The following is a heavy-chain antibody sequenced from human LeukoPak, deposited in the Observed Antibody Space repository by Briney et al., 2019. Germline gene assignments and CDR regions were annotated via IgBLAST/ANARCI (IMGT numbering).Heavy chain of an antibody. CDR2: ISSSSSYI. CDR3: VRAHHPGGWFDP. D-gene: IGHD3-10*01. CDR1: GFTFSTYS. J-gene: IGHJ5*02. Sequence: GGSLRLSCAASGFTFSTYSMNWVRQAPGKGLEWVSSISSSSSYIYYADSVKGRFTISRDNAKNSLYLQMNSLTAEDTAVHYCVRAHHPGGWFDPWGQGTLVTVSS. V-gene: IGHV3-21*01.